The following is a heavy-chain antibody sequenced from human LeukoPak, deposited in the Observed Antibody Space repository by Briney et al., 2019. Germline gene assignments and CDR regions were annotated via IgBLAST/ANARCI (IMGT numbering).Heavy chain of an antibody. CDR1: TGSISGYY. CDR2: RYYSGAS. Sequence: SETLSLTCAVSTGSISGYYWSWIRQPPGKGLEWIGFRYYSGASNYNPSFRGRVTISVDRSKSQVSLKMTSVTAADTAVYYCARALSGSPAVFDSWGQGTLVSVSS. D-gene: IGHD1-26*01. CDR3: ARALSGSPAVFDS. J-gene: IGHJ4*02. V-gene: IGHV4-59*08.